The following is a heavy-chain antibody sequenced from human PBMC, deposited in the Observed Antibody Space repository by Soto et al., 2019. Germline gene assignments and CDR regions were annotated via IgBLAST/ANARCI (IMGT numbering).Heavy chain of an antibody. Sequence: XQSLPRPCAVSGYSSSSGSYWGWIRQPPGKGLEWIVNIHHSGTTYYNPSLKSRVTISIDRSKNQFSLKLSSVTAADTAVYYCARAGDTMVRGVIIMNYYGMDFWGQGTTVTVSS. CDR3: ARAGDTMVRGVIIMNYYGMDF. J-gene: IGHJ6*02. CDR2: IHHSGTT. CDR1: GYSSSSGSY. D-gene: IGHD3-10*01. V-gene: IGHV4-38-2*01.